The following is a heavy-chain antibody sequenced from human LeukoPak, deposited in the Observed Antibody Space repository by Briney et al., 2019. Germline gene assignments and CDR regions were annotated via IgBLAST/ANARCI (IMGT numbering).Heavy chain of an antibody. CDR2: ISDSGGT. CDR3: ARSPHNSAWYEKWFDP. J-gene: IGHJ5*02. V-gene: IGHV4-59*12. D-gene: IGHD6-19*01. Sequence: KPSETPSLTCTVSGGSTSTYYWSWIRQPPGKGLEWIADISDSGGTNYNPSLESRVTVSIDSSKNQFSLKLSSVTAADTAVFYCARSPHNSAWYEKWFDPWGQGTLVTVSS. CDR1: GGSTSTYY.